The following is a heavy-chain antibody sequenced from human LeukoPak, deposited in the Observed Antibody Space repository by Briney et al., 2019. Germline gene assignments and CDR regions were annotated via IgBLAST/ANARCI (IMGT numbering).Heavy chain of an antibody. D-gene: IGHD6-19*01. CDR3: ARARLGRSAFDI. CDR2: ISAYNGNT. V-gene: IGHV1-18*01. CDR1: GYTFTSYG. Sequence: ASVKVSCKASGYTFTSYGISWVRQAPGQGLEWMGWISAYNGNTNYAQKLQGRVTMTTDPSTSTAYMELRSLRSDDTAVYYCARARLGRSAFDIWGQGTMVTVSS. J-gene: IGHJ3*02.